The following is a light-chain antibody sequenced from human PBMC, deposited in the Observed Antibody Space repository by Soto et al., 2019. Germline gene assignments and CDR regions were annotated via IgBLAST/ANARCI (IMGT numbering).Light chain of an antibody. CDR3: AAWDDSMSGYV. J-gene: IGLJ1*01. Sequence: QSVLTQPPSASATPGPRVTISCSGSSSNIGSDYVYWYQRFPGTAPKLLIYRNNQRPSGVPDRVSGSKSGTSASLAISGFRSEDEADYYCAAWDDSMSGYVFGTGTKVTVL. CDR2: RNN. V-gene: IGLV1-47*01. CDR1: SSNIGSDY.